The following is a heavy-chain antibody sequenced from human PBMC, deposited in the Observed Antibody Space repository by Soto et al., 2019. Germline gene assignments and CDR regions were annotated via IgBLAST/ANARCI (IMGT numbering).Heavy chain of an antibody. J-gene: IGHJ6*02. CDR3: ANVLPGFSYYGMDV. D-gene: IGHD3-3*01. CDR1: GFTFSTYG. Sequence: GGSLRLSCAASGFTFSTYGMHWVRQAPGKGLEWVAVISNDGSDNYYVDSVKGRFTISRDNSKNTLYLQMSSLRTEDTAVYYCANVLPGFSYYGMDVWGQGTTVTVSS. V-gene: IGHV3-30*18. CDR2: ISNDGSDN.